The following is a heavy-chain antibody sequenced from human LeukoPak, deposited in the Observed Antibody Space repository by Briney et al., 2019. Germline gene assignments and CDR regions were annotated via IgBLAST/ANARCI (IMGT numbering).Heavy chain of an antibody. CDR3: ARGVRGIAARRNNWFDP. V-gene: IGHV4-34*01. D-gene: IGHD6-6*01. Sequence: KPSEPLSLTCAVYGGSFSGYYWSWIRHPPGKGLEWIGEINHSGSTNYNPSLKSRVTISVDTSKNQFSLKLSSVTAADTAVYYCARGVRGIAARRNNWFDPWGQGTLVTVSS. CDR1: GGSFSGYY. J-gene: IGHJ5*02. CDR2: INHSGST.